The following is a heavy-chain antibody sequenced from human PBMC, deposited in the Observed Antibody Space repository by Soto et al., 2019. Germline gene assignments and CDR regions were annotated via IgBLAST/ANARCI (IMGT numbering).Heavy chain of an antibody. D-gene: IGHD6-6*01. CDR1: GFTFSSYG. CDR3: ARETYSSSSGMFDY. V-gene: IGHV3-33*01. CDR2: IWYDGSNK. Sequence: GGSLRLSCAASGFTFSSYGMHWVRQAPGKGLEWVAVIWYDGSNKYYADSVKGRFTISRENSKNKRYLQMNSLRAEDTAVYYCARETYSSSSGMFDYWGQGTLVTVSS. J-gene: IGHJ4*02.